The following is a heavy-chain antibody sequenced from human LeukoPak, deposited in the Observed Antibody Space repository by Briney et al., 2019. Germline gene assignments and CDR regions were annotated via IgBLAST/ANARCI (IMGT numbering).Heavy chain of an antibody. CDR2: IRYDGSNK. J-gene: IGHJ5*02. Sequence: PGGSLRLSCAASGFTSSNYWMSWVHQAPGKVLEWVAFIRYDGSNKYYADSVKGRFTISRDNSKNTLYLQMNSLRAEDTAVYYCAKDPGFYSNYRWFDPWGQGTLVTVSS. V-gene: IGHV3-30*02. CDR3: AKDPGFYSNYRWFDP. D-gene: IGHD4-11*01. CDR1: GFTSSNYW.